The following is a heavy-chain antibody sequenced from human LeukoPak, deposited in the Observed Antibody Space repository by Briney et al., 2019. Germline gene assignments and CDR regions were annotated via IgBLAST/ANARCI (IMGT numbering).Heavy chain of an antibody. J-gene: IGHJ4*02. CDR1: GYTFPSYD. CDR3: VRTPPNWGADY. D-gene: IGHD7-27*01. V-gene: IGHV1-8*01. Sequence: ASVKVSCKASGYTFPSYDINWVRQATGQGLEWMGWMSPNSGITGYAQKFQGRVTMTRNTAISTAYMELSSLRSEDTAVYYCVRTPPNWGADYWGQGTLVTVSS. CDR2: MSPNSGIT.